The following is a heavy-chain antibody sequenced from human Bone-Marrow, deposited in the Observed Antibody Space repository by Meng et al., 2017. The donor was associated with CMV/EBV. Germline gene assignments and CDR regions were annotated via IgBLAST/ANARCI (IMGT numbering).Heavy chain of an antibody. CDR3: ARDLGHGWSSYFGY. CDR1: GFTFSSYW. CDR2: IKQDGSEK. V-gene: IGHV3-7*01. Sequence: GESLKISCAASGFTFSSYWMSWVRQAPGKGLEWVANIKQDGSEKYYVDSVKGRFTISRDNAKNSLYLQMNSLRAEDTAVYYCARDLGHGWSSYFGYWGQGTLVTVSS. J-gene: IGHJ4*02. D-gene: IGHD6-19*01.